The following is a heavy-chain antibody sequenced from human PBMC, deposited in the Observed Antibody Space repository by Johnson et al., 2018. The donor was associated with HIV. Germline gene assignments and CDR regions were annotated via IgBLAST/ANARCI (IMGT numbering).Heavy chain of an antibody. CDR3: ARNGGTVNSDAFDI. Sequence: QVQLVESGGGVVQPGRSLRLSCAASGFTFSSYAMHWVRQAPGKGLEWVAVISYDGSNKYYAESVQGRFTISRDNSKNTLYLQMNSLRAEATAVYYCARNGGTVNSDAFDIWGQGTMVTVSS. D-gene: IGHD4-23*01. CDR1: GFTFSSYA. CDR2: ISYDGSNK. V-gene: IGHV3-30-3*01. J-gene: IGHJ3*02.